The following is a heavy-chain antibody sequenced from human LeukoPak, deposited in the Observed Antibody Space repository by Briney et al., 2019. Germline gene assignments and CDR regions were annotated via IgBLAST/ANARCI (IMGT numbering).Heavy chain of an antibody. CDR2: IYPGDSDT. J-gene: IGHJ4*02. CDR1: GYTFTSYW. D-gene: IGHD5-18*01. V-gene: IGHV5-51*01. Sequence: GESLKISCKASGYTFTSYWIGWVRQMPGKGLEWMGIIYPGDSDTRYSPSFQGQVTISADKSINTAYLQWSSLKASDTAIYYCARRGEAMDPFDYWGQGTLVTVSS. CDR3: ARRGEAMDPFDY.